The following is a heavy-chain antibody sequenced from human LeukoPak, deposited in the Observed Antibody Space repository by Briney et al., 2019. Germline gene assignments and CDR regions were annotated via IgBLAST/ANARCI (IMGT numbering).Heavy chain of an antibody. D-gene: IGHD5-12*01. J-gene: IGHJ1*01. CDR1: GESFVGYY. CDR2: IDYTGGT. CDR3: ARRRIPATITGSKLSSRFDT. Sequence: PSETLSLTCAVYGESFVGYYWTWIRQPPGKGLEWIGEIDYTGGTNYNPSLKSRIKMSVDTSKNQFSVNLNSVTAADTAFYYCARRRIPATITGSKLSSRFDTWGQGTLVTVSS. V-gene: IGHV4-34*01.